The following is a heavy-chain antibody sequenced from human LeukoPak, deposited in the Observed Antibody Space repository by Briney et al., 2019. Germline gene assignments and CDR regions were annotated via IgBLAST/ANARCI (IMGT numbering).Heavy chain of an antibody. CDR2: INHSGST. D-gene: IGHD6-13*01. Sequence: SETLSLTCAVYGGSFSGYYWSWIRQPPGKGLEWIGEINHSGSTNYNPSLKSRVTISVGTSKNQFSLKLSSVTAADTAVYYCARARGYHDYWGQGTLVTVSS. J-gene: IGHJ4*02. V-gene: IGHV4-34*01. CDR3: ARARGYHDY. CDR1: GGSFSGYY.